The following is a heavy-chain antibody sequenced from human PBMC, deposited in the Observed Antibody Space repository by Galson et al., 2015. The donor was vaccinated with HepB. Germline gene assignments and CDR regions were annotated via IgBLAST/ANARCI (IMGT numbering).Heavy chain of an antibody. CDR3: TTDGGHHDSSGYYYQGVY. CDR1: GSTFKDAW. V-gene: IGHV3-15*01. J-gene: IGHJ4*02. D-gene: IGHD3-22*01. CDR2: IKKTTDRRGTT. Sequence: SLRLSCAASGSTFKDAWMHWVRQAPGKGLEWVGHIKKTTDRRGTTDYAAPVKGRFTISRDDSKNTLFLQMNGLETEDSAMYYCTTDGGHHDSSGYYYQGVYWGQGTLVTVSS.